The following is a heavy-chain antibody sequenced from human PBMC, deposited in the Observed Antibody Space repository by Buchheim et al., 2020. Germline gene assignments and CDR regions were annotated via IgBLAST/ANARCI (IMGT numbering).Heavy chain of an antibody. D-gene: IGHD3-3*01. V-gene: IGHV1-69*01. J-gene: IGHJ6*03. Sequence: QVQLVQSGAEVKKPGSSVKVSCKASGGTFSSYAISWVRQAPGQGLELMGGIIPIFGTANYAQKFQGRVTITADEPTRTACMELSSLRSEDTAVYYCVRDRKSGKTPYYYYYMDVWGKGAT. CDR3: VRDRKSGKTPYYYYYMDV. CDR1: GGTFSSYA. CDR2: IIPIFGTA.